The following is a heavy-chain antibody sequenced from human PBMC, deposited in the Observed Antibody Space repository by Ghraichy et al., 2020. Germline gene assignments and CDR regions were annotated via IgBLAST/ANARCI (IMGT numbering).Heavy chain of an antibody. CDR3: ARVQYSYDSSGFVY. V-gene: IGHV3-48*01. Sequence: LSLTCAASGFTFSSYSMNWVRQAPGKGLEWVSYISSSRSSIYYADSVKGRFTISRDNAKNSLYLQMNSLRAEDTAVYYCARVQYSYDSSGFVYWGQGTLVTVSS. CDR1: GFTFSSYS. CDR2: ISSSRSSI. J-gene: IGHJ4*02. D-gene: IGHD3-22*01.